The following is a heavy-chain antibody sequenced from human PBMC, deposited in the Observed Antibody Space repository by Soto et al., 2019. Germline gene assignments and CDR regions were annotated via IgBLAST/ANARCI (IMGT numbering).Heavy chain of an antibody. CDR1: GGSISNYY. J-gene: IGHJ5*02. CDR2: IYYSGST. CDR3: ARNSGSYYRWFDP. D-gene: IGHD1-26*01. Sequence: QVQLQESGPGLVKPSETLSLTCTVSGGSISNYYWSWIRQPPGKGLEWIGYIYYSGSTNYNPSLKSRVTISVDTSKNQVSLTLTSVTAADTAVYYCARNSGSYYRWFDPWGQGTLVTVSS. V-gene: IGHV4-59*01.